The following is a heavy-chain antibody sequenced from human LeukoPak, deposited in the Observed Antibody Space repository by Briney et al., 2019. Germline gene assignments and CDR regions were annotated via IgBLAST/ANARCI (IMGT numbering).Heavy chain of an antibody. Sequence: GGSLRLSCAASGFTFSSYGMSWVRQAPGKGLEWVSALSGSGANTYYADSVKGRFTISRDNSKNTLYLQMNSLRAEDTAVYYCAKEVLCDYGDYFYGFYNNWGRGTLVTVSS. V-gene: IGHV3-23*01. CDR2: LSGSGANT. CDR1: GFTFSSYG. J-gene: IGHJ4*02. CDR3: AKEVLCDYGDYFYGFYNN. D-gene: IGHD4-17*01.